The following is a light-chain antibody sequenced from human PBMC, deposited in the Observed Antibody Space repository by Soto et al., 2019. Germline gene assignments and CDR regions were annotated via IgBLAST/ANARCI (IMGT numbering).Light chain of an antibody. CDR1: QSLLHSNGHKD. CDR2: LGS. Sequence: DIVMTQSPLSLPVTPGEPASISCRSSQSLLHSNGHKDLDWYLQKPGQSPQLLIYLGSNRASGVPDRFSGSGAGTDLTLKISRVEAEDVGVYYCMQALQTPYTFGQGTKLEIK. J-gene: IGKJ2*01. V-gene: IGKV2-28*01. CDR3: MQALQTPYT.